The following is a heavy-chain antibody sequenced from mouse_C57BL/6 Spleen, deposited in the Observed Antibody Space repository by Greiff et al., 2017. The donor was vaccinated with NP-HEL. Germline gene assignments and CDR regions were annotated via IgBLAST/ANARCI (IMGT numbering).Heavy chain of an antibody. CDR2: IDPENGDT. J-gene: IGHJ3*01. V-gene: IGHV14-4*01. CDR3: TTGDGNAY. CDR1: GFNIKDDY. Sequence: VQLKESGAELVRPGASVKLSCTASGFNIKDDYMHWVKQRPEQGLEWIGWIDPENGDTEYASKFQGKATITADTSSNTAYLQLSSLTSEDTAVYYCTTGDGNAYWGQGTLVTVSA. D-gene: IGHD2-1*01.